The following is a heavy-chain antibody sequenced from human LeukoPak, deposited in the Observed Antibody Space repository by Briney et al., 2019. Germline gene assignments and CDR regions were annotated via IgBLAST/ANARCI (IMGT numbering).Heavy chain of an antibody. CDR3: ARSRVPPWSYDSSGYHPGWFDP. D-gene: IGHD3-22*01. CDR1: GGSFSVYY. V-gene: IGHV4-34*01. Sequence: SETLSLTCAVYGGSFSVYYWSWIRQPPGKGLEWIGEINHSGSTNYNPSLKSRVTISVDTSKNQFSLKLSSVTAADTAVYYCARSRVPPWSYDSSGYHPGWFDPWGQGTLVTVSS. CDR2: INHSGST. J-gene: IGHJ5*02.